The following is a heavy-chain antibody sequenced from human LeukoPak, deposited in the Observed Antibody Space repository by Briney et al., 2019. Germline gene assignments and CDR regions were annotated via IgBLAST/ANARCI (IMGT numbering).Heavy chain of an antibody. D-gene: IGHD1-14*01. V-gene: IGHV3-74*01. CDR1: GFTFTTYW. J-gene: IGHJ4*02. Sequence: GSLRLSCAASGFTFTTYWMHWVRQAPGKGLVWVSRIYSDGGSTNYADSVKGRFTISRDNAKNTLYLQMNSLRAEDTAVYYCARENHGSFDYWGQGSLVTVSS. CDR3: ARENHGSFDY. CDR2: IYSDGGST.